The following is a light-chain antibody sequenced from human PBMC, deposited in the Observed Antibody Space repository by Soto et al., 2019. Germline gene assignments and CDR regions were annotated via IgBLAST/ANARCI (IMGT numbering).Light chain of an antibody. CDR3: QQSYSTPPYT. J-gene: IGKJ2*01. Sequence: DVQMTQSPSSLSASVGDSVTITCRASQSITRSLNWYQQKPGKAPKLLIYGASILESGVPSRFSGSGSATDFTLTISSLQPEDFATYFCQQSYSTPPYTFGQGTTLEIK. CDR1: QSITRS. CDR2: GAS. V-gene: IGKV1-39*01.